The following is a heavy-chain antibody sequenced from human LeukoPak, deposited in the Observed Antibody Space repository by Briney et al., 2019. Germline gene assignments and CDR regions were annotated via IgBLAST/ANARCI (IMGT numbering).Heavy chain of an antibody. V-gene: IGHV3-7*05. CDR3: AGSKPATDIDAFDL. J-gene: IGHJ3*01. CDR1: GFTFSTYW. D-gene: IGHD6-13*01. CDR2: MKQDGSQR. Sequence: GGSLRLSCAASGFTFSTYWMTWVRQAPGKGLEWVANMKQDGSQRYYVDSVKGRFTISRDNAKNSLYLQMNSLSAEDTAIYYCAGSKPATDIDAFDLWGPGTMVTVSS.